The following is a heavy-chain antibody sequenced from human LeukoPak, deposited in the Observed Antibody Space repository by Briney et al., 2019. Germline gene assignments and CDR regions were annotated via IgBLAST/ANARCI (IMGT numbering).Heavy chain of an antibody. J-gene: IGHJ6*02. CDR2: IYYSGST. D-gene: IGHD2-2*01. V-gene: IGHV4-59*12. CDR3: TRGEYTSSPYHFGIDV. Sequence: SETLSLTCTVSGGSIRNYIWSWIRRPPGEGLEWIGFIYYSGSTNYNPSLKSRVTISVDTSKNQLSLSLGSVTAADTAVYYCTRGEYTSSPYHFGIDVWGQGTTVTVSS. CDR1: GGSIRNYI.